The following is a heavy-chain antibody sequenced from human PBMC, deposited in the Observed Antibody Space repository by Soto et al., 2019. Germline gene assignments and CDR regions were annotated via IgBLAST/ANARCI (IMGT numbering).Heavy chain of an antibody. J-gene: IGHJ4*02. CDR3: VSQRTSVLTQAYFDY. CDR1: GGSVSNSNYY. V-gene: IGHV4-39*01. Sequence: PSETLSLTCTVSGGSVSNSNYYWGWIRQSPGKGLEWIGSAYCRGRSYSKSSVKSRVTISVDTSKNQFSLNLNSVTASDTAVYYCVSQRTSVLTQAYFDYWGPGALVTVSS. D-gene: IGHD2-8*01. CDR2: AYCRGRS.